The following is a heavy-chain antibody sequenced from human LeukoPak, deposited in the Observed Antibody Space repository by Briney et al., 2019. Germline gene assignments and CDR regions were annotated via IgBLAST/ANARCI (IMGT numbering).Heavy chain of an antibody. D-gene: IGHD3-22*01. CDR2: IKQDGSAK. Sequence: PGGSLRLSCAASGFTFSRYWLSWVRQAPGKGLEWVGNIKQDGSAKYYVDSVKGRFTISRDNAKNSLYLQMNGLRAEDTAVYYCARGDYYDTSGFFIDAFDIWGQGTMVTVSS. V-gene: IGHV3-7*04. CDR1: GFTFSRYW. CDR3: ARGDYYDTSGFFIDAFDI. J-gene: IGHJ3*02.